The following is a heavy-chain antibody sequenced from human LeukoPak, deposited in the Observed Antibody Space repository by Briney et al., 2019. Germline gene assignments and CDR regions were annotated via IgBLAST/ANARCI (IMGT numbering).Heavy chain of an antibody. CDR3: ARLTSYYDSSGSDAFDI. D-gene: IGHD3-22*01. V-gene: IGHV4-39*01. J-gene: IGHJ3*02. CDR2: IYYSGST. Sequence: SETLSLTCAVSGGSISSNSYYWGWIRQPPGKGLEWIGSIYYSGSTYYNPSLKSRVTISVDTSKNQFSLKLSSVTAADTAVYYCARLTSYYDSSGSDAFDIWGQGTMVTVSS. CDR1: GGSISSNSYY.